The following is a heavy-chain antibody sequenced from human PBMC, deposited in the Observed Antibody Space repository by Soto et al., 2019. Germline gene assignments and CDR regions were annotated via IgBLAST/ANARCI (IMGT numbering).Heavy chain of an antibody. J-gene: IGHJ4*02. D-gene: IGHD1-26*01. CDR1: GFTFSSYG. CDR3: AKGGSYDRRYYFDY. V-gene: IGHV3-30*18. CDR2: ISYDGSNK. Sequence: GGSLRLSCAASGFTFSSYGMHWVRQAPGKGLEWVAVISYDGSNKYYADSVKGRFTISRDNSKDTLYLQMNSLRAEDTAVYYCAKGGSYDRRYYFDYWGQGTLVTVSS.